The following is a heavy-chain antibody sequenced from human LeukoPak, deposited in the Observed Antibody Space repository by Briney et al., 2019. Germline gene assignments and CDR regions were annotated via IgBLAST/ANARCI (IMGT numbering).Heavy chain of an antibody. CDR2: ISGSGGST. D-gene: IGHD3-10*01. Sequence: GGSLRLSCAASGFTFSSYAMSWVRQAPGKGLEWVSAISGSGGSTYYADSVKGRFTISRDNSKNTLYLQMNSLRAEDTAVYYCARAGLGHYYGSGSYPDNDYWGQGTLVTVSS. CDR3: ARAGLGHYYGSGSYPDNDY. J-gene: IGHJ4*02. V-gene: IGHV3-23*01. CDR1: GFTFSSYA.